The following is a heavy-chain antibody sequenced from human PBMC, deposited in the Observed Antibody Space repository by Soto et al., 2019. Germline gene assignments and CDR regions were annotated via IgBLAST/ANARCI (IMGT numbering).Heavy chain of an antibody. Sequence: GGSLRLSCAASGFTFSSFYMTWIRQAPGKGLECVSYISSTSSYTNYADSVKGRFTISRDNAKKSLYLQMNSLRAEDTAVYYCASGYNPGYIDYWGRGTLVTVSS. J-gene: IGHJ4*02. D-gene: IGHD5-18*01. CDR3: ASGYNPGYIDY. CDR1: GFTFSSFY. V-gene: IGHV3-11*06. CDR2: ISSTSSYT.